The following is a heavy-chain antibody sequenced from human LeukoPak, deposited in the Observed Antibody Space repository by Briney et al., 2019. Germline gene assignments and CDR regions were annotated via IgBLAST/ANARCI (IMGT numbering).Heavy chain of an antibody. CDR2: IWYDGSNK. J-gene: IGHJ4*02. CDR3: ATHPSSSFSY. V-gene: IGHV3-33*01. Sequence: GGSLRLSCAASGFTFSSYGMHWVRQAPGKGLEWVAVIWYDGSNKYYADSVKGRFTISRDNSKNTLYLQMNGLRAEDTAVYYCATHPSSSFSYWGQGTLVTVSS. CDR1: GFTFSSYG. D-gene: IGHD6-6*01.